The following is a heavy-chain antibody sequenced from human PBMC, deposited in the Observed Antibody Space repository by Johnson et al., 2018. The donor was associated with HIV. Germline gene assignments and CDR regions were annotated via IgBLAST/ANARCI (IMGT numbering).Heavy chain of an antibody. CDR1: GFTVSSNY. Sequence: VQLVESGGGLVQPGGSLRLSCSASGFTVSSNYMSWVRPAPGKGLAWVSVIYSGGSTYYADSVKGRFTISRDNSKNTLYLQMNSLRAEDKAGYYCARDSRESFGSYDSSGSGLGAFDIWGQGTMVTVSS. CDR2: IYSGGST. D-gene: IGHD3-22*01. J-gene: IGHJ3*02. CDR3: ARDSRESFGSYDSSGSGLGAFDI. V-gene: IGHV3-66*01.